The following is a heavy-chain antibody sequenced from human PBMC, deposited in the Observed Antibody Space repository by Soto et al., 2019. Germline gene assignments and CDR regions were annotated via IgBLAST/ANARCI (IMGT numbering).Heavy chain of an antibody. Sequence: QVHLVQSGAEVKKPGASVKVSCQASGYAFTTYGITWVRQAPGQGLEWMGWISAHNGNTNYSQKLQGRVTVTRDTSTSTAFIELRSLRSDYTFVYKFARGRYGDYLGQGALVTVSS. J-gene: IGHJ4*02. D-gene: IGHD1-1*01. V-gene: IGHV1-18*01. CDR3: ARGRYGDY. CDR2: ISAHNGNT. CDR1: GYAFTTYG.